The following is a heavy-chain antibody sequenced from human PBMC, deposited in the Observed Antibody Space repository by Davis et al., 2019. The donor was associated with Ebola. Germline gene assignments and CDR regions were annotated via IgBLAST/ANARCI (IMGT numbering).Heavy chain of an antibody. V-gene: IGHV3-43*01. CDR3: AKGTVAGY. J-gene: IGHJ4*02. D-gene: IGHD6-19*01. CDR2: ITWEGGTT. CDR1: GFTFSSYW. Sequence: GESLKISCAASGFTFSSYWMHWVRQAPGRGLEWVSVITWEGGTTYYADSVKGRFTVSRDNSKNFLYLQMNSLRAEDTAVYYCAKGTVAGYWGQGTLVTVSS.